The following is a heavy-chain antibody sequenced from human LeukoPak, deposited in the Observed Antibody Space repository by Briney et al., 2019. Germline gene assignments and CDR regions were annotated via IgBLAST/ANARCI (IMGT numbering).Heavy chain of an antibody. V-gene: IGHV4-59*01. CDR2: IYYSGST. D-gene: IGHD2-15*01. CDR3: ATGDIPDAFDI. CDR1: GGSISSYY. J-gene: IGHJ3*02. Sequence: SETLSLTCTVSGGSISSYYWSWIRQPPGKGLEWTGYIYYSGSTNYNPSLKSRVTISVDTSKNQFSLKLSSVTAADTAVYYCATGDIPDAFDIWGQGTMVTVSS.